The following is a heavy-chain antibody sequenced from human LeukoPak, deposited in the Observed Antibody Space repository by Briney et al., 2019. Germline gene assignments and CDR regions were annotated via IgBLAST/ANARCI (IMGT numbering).Heavy chain of an antibody. CDR2: ISSSSSYI. Sequence: GGSLRLSCAASGFTFSSYSMNWVRQAPGKGLEWVSSISSSSSYIYYADSVKGRFTISRDNSKNTLYLQMNSLRAEDTAVYYCAKNHYYDSSGSHFDYWGQGTLVTVSS. CDR3: AKNHYYDSSGSHFDY. J-gene: IGHJ4*02. V-gene: IGHV3-21*04. CDR1: GFTFSSYS. D-gene: IGHD3-22*01.